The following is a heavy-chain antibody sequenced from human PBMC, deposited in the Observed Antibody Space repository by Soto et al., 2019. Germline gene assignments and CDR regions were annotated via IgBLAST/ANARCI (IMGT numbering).Heavy chain of an antibody. CDR3: ARHSIYGEFDS. V-gene: IGHV4-59*08. Sequence: SETLSLTCTVSGGSISSYYWSWIRQPPGKGLEWVGYIYYSGSTNYNPSHKSRVTISVDTSKNQFSLKLTSVTATDTAVYYCARHSIYGEFDSSGQGTQVTVSS. CDR1: GGSISSYY. J-gene: IGHJ4*02. D-gene: IGHD2-21*01. CDR2: IYYSGST.